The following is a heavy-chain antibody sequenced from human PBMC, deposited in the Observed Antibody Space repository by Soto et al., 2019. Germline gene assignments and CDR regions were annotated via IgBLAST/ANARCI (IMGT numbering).Heavy chain of an antibody. J-gene: IGHJ4*02. V-gene: IGHV3-48*02. D-gene: IGHD1-1*01. CDR2: IKSDSSGI. CDR1: GFTFSGYN. CDR3: ARDSNWSSDY. Sequence: EVQLVESGGGLVQPGGSLRLSCAASGFTFSGYNMNWIRQAPGKGLEWVSCIKSDSSGIWYADSVKGRFTMSRDNANNSLHLQMNSLRDEDTAVYFCARDSNWSSDYWGQGTLVAVSS.